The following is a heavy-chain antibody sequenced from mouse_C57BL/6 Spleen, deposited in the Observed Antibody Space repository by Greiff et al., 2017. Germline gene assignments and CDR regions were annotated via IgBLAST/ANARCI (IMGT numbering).Heavy chain of an antibody. CDR1: GYTFTSYW. J-gene: IGHJ2*01. CDR3: ARGVTTYYFDY. CDR2: IYPSDSET. Sequence: QVQLKQPGAELVRPGSSVKLSCKASGYTFTSYWMDWVKQRPGQGLEWIGNIYPSDSETHYNQKFKDKATLTVDKSSSTAYMQLSSLTSEDSAVYYCARGVTTYYFDYWGQGTTLTVSS. V-gene: IGHV1-61*01. D-gene: IGHD2-2*01.